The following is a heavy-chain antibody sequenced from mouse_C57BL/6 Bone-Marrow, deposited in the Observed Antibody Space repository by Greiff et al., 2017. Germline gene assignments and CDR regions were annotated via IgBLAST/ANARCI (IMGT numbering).Heavy chain of an antibody. CDR2: ISSGGSYT. J-gene: IGHJ3*01. CDR3: ARQGDYDGFAY. D-gene: IGHD2-4*01. V-gene: IGHV5-6*01. CDR1: GFTFSSYG. Sequence: EVKLMESGGDLVKPGGSLKLSCAASGFTFSSYGMSWVRQTPDKRLEWVATISSGGSYTYYPARVKGRFTIARDTAKNTLYQQMSSLKSEDTALYYCARQGDYDGFAYWGQGTLVTVSA.